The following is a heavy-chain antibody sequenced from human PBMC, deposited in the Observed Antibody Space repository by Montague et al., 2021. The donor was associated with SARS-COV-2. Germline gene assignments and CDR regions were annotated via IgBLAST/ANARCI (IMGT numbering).Heavy chain of an antibody. V-gene: IGHV4-59*13. CDR3: ARSVVGGTYRHTRWFDP. J-gene: IGHJ5*02. D-gene: IGHD3-16*02. Sequence: SETLSLTCTVSGDSMRSSDWNWIRQPPGKGLEYIGYTYYSGIANYNPSLRSRVTISLDTSKNQFSLNLRSVTAADTAVYYCARSVVGGTYRHTRWFDPWGQGTLVTVFS. CDR1: GDSMRSSD. CDR2: TYYSGIA.